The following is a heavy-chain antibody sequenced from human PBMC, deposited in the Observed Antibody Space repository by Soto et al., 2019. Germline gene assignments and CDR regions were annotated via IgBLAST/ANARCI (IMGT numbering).Heavy chain of an antibody. J-gene: IGHJ4*02. D-gene: IGHD6-6*01. CDR2: INPNTGAT. CDR1: GYTFTGHY. Sequence: ASVKVSCKASGYTFTGHYLHWVRQAPGQGLEWMGWINPNTGATNYAQNLQGWVTMTRDTSISTAYMELSRLRSDDSAVYYCARSSSASGSMAYWGQGTVVTVSS. CDR3: ARSSSASGSMAY. V-gene: IGHV1-2*04.